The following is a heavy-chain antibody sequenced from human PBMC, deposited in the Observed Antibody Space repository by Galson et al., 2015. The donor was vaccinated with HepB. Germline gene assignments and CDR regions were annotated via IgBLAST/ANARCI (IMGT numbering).Heavy chain of an antibody. CDR2: TYYRSKWYK. D-gene: IGHD3-10*01. J-gene: IGHJ2*01. CDR3: ARDQHLWFGELVRSRYFDL. V-gene: IGHV6-1*01. CDR1: GDSVSSNSAA. Sequence: CAISGDSVSSNSAAWNWIRQSPSRGLEWLGRTYYRSKWYKDYAVSVKSQITINPDTSKNQFSLQLNSVTPEDTAVYYCARDQHLWFGELVRSRYFDLWCRGTLVIVSS.